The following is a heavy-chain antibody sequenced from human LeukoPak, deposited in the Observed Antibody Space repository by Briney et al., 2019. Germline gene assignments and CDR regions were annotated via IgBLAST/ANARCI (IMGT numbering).Heavy chain of an antibody. D-gene: IGHD6-19*01. Sequence: ASVKVSCKASGYTFTSYAMNWVRQAPGQGLEWMGWINTNTGNPTYAQGFTGRFVFSLDTSVSTAYLQISSLKAEDTAVYYCAREGSIAVAGSLDLYYYYYYMDVWGKGTTVTVSS. J-gene: IGHJ6*03. CDR1: GYTFTSYA. CDR2: INTNTGNP. V-gene: IGHV7-4-1*02. CDR3: AREGSIAVAGSLDLYYYYYYMDV.